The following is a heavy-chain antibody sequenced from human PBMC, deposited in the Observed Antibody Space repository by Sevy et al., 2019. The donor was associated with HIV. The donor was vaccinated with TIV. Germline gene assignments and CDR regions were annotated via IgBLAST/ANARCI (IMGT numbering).Heavy chain of an antibody. Sequence: ASVKVSCKASGYTFISYGITWVRQAPGQGLEWVGWISAYDGKTNYSQKFQGRVTMTTDTSTRTGYMELRSLRSDDTAVYYCARAMSGWLVEGWAFDIWGQGTMVTVSS. CDR1: GYTFISYG. V-gene: IGHV1-18*01. D-gene: IGHD6-19*01. CDR3: ARAMSGWLVEGWAFDI. CDR2: ISAYDGKT. J-gene: IGHJ3*02.